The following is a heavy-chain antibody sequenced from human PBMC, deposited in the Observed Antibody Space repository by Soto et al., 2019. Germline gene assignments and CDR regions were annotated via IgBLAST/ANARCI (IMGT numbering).Heavy chain of an antibody. V-gene: IGHV1-18*01. CDR3: ARDRAKFVTDHYHFFGMDV. CDR2: ISPYNGNT. J-gene: IGHJ6*02. D-gene: IGHD1-20*01. Sequence: ASVKVSCKASGYTFINYGISWVRQAPGQGLEWMGWISPYNGNTNYAEKIQGRGTMTADTSTRTAYLEVTTLRSDDSAVYFCARDRAKFVTDHYHFFGMDVWGQGTTVTVSS. CDR1: GYTFINYG.